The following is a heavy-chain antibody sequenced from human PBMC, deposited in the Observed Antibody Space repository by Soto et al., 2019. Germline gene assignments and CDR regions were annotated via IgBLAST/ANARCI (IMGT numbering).Heavy chain of an antibody. CDR1: GGTISGYY. V-gene: IGHV4-4*07. CDR2: IYSSGNT. CDR3: ARGKRFSDWFDS. D-gene: IGHD3-3*01. J-gene: IGHJ5*01. Sequence: SETLSRTCCVSGGTISGYYWTWIRQPAGKGLEWIGRIYSSGNTKYNPSLQSRVTMSLDTSNNQYSLRLTSVTAADTAVYYCARGKRFSDWFDSKGQRPLGTVST.